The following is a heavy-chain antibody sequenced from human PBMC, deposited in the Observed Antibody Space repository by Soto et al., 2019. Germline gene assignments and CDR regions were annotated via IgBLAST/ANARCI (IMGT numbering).Heavy chain of an antibody. D-gene: IGHD3-10*01. CDR2: IYTSGRT. Sequence: QVQLQQWGAGLLKPSETLSLTCAVYGGSFSSYYWSWIRQPAGKGLEWIGRIYTSGRTNYNPSLKRRVTMSVDTSTNQFSLKLSSVTAADAAVYYWATDLGYYGSGSYLDWFDPWGHGTLVTVSS. CDR1: GGSFSSYY. CDR3: ATDLGYYGSGSYLDWFDP. J-gene: IGHJ5*02. V-gene: IGHV4-59*10.